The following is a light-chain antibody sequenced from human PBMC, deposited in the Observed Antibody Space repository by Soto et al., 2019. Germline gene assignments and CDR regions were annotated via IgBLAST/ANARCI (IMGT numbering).Light chain of an antibody. Sequence: EIVFTQCPVTLSLSPGERATLSCRASQIVSSIGLAWYQQKPGQAPRPLIHSEYSSATGIPDRFSGSGSGTEFTLTLSILKPDDFATSYCQQYESYCPLTFGGGTKVDIK. CDR2: SEY. CDR3: QQYESYCPLT. V-gene: IGKV3-20*01. CDR1: QIVSSIG. J-gene: IGKJ4*01.